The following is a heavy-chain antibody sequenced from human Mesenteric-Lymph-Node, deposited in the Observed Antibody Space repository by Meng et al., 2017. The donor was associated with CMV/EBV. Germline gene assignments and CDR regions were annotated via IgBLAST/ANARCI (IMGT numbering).Heavy chain of an antibody. J-gene: IGHJ4*02. D-gene: IGHD3-22*01. CDR1: GFTFSSYS. CDR3: ARGGGLGYYYDSSGYFY. CDR2: ISSSSSYI. V-gene: IGHV3-21*01. Sequence: GESLKISCAASGFTFSSYSMNWVRQAPGKGLEWVSSISSSSSYIYYADSVKGRFTISRDDAKNSLYLQMNSLRAEDTAVYYCARGGGLGYYYDSSGYFYWGQGTLVTVSS.